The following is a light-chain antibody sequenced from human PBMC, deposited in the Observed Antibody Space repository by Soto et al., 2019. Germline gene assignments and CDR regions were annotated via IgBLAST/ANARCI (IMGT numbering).Light chain of an antibody. J-gene: IGLJ1*01. CDR1: TSNFGAGYD. V-gene: IGLV1-40*01. CDR2: GHS. CDR3: QSYDTGLIALI. Sequence: QSVLTQPPSVSGAPGQWVTIACTGSTSNFGAGYDVHWYRHLPGAAPKLLLSGHSHRRSGVPDRLSGSKSGTSASLAITGLQAEDEAYDYCQSYDTGLIALIFGAGTKLTVL.